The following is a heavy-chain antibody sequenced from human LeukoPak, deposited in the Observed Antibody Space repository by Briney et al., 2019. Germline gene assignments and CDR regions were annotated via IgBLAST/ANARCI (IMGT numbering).Heavy chain of an antibody. V-gene: IGHV1-69*05. CDR1: GGTFSSYA. D-gene: IGHD3-22*01. Sequence: ASVKVSCKASGGTFSSYAISWVRQAPGQGLEWMGGIIPIFGTANYAQKFQGRVTITTDESTSTAYMELSSLRSEDMAVYYCVDRTSSGYYYWGQGTLVTVSS. J-gene: IGHJ4*02. CDR2: IIPIFGTA. CDR3: VDRTSSGYYY.